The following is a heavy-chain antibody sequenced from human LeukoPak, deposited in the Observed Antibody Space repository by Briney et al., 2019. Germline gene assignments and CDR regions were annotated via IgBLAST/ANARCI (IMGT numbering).Heavy chain of an antibody. CDR3: ARVRDGYNDAYDI. Sequence: ASVKVSCKASGYIFTDHYFHWVRQAPGQGLEWMGWINPNTGDTNFAQRFQGRVTMTRDTSTSTVYMELSSLKSEDTAVYYCARVRDGYNDAYDIWGQGTMVTVSS. V-gene: IGHV1-2*02. J-gene: IGHJ3*02. D-gene: IGHD5-24*01. CDR2: INPNTGDT. CDR1: GYIFTDHY.